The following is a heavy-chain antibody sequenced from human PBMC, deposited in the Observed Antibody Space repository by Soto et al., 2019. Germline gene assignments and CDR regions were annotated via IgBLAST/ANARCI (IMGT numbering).Heavy chain of an antibody. CDR1: GGTFSSYA. Sequence: QVQLVQSGAEVKKPGSSVKVSCKASGGTFSSYAISWVRQAPGQGLEWVGGIIPIFGTTNYAQKFQGRVTITADESTTIAYMELSSLGSEDTAVYYCARGGATLVRGVLRTGYYGMDVWGQGTTVTVSS. J-gene: IGHJ6*02. D-gene: IGHD3-10*01. CDR2: IIPIFGTT. V-gene: IGHV1-69*01. CDR3: ARGGATLVRGVLRTGYYGMDV.